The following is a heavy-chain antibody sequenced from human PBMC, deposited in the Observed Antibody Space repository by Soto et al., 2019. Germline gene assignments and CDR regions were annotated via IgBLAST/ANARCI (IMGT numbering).Heavy chain of an antibody. CDR1: GFRFRDYG. Sequence: QVQLVQSGGGVVQPGRSLRLSCATSGFRFRDYGMHWVRQAPGKGLEWVAVIWHDGSNKHYAHSVKGPFTVSRNNSKSTLYLQMATLRAEDTAVYYCARAPSAAGTVGFDFWGQGTPVTVSS. CDR2: IWHDGSNK. V-gene: IGHV3-33*01. J-gene: IGHJ4*02. CDR3: ARAPSAAGTVGFDF. D-gene: IGHD1-1*01.